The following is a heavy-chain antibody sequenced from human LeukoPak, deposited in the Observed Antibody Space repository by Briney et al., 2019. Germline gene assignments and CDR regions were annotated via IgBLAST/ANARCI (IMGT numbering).Heavy chain of an antibody. Sequence: PGGSLRLSSAASGFTFSDHYMSWIRQAPGKGLEWVSYISSSGSTIYYADSVKGRFTISRDNAKNSLYLQMNSLRAEDTAVYYCARDGYYYDSSGFDYWGQGTLVTVSS. D-gene: IGHD3-22*01. CDR1: GFTFSDHY. J-gene: IGHJ4*02. CDR3: ARDGYYYDSSGFDY. CDR2: ISSSGSTI. V-gene: IGHV3-11*04.